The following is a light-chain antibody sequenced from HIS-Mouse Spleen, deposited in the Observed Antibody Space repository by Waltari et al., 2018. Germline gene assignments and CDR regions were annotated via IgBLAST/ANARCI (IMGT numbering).Light chain of an antibody. J-gene: IGLJ2*01. CDR1: SSDVGTYNL. CDR2: EGN. V-gene: IGLV2-23*01. CDR3: CSYAGSSPYVV. Sequence: QSALTQPASVAGSPGQSITISCTGTSSDVGTYNLVSWYQQHPGKAPKLLIYEGNQRPSGVCTRFCGSKSGNTASLTISGLQAEDEADYYCCSYAGSSPYVVFGGGTKLTVL.